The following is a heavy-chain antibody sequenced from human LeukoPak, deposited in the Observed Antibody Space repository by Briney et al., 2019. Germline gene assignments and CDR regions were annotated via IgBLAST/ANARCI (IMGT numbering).Heavy chain of an antibody. V-gene: IGHV3-30*03. J-gene: IGHJ4*02. CDR2: ISYDGSNK. CDR1: GFTFSSYG. CDR3: APTSRYSGSYFDY. Sequence: GSLRLSCAASGFTFSSYGMHWVRQAPGKGLEWVAVISYDGSNKYYADSVKGRFTISRDNSKNTLYLQMNSLRAEDTAVYYCAPTSRYSGSYFDYWGQGTLVTVSS. D-gene: IGHD1-26*01.